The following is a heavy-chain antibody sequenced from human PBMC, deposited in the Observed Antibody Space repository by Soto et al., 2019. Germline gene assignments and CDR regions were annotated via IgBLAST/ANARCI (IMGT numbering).Heavy chain of an antibody. CDR2: IIPILGIA. CDR3: ARRDDIVTGYYFRHFDAFDI. D-gene: IGHD3-9*01. CDR1: GGTFSSYT. J-gene: IGHJ3*02. V-gene: IGHV1-69*02. Sequence: QVQLVQSGAEVKKPGSSVKVSCKASGGTFSSYTISWVRQAPGQGLEWMGRIIPILGIANYAQKFQGRVTITADKTTSAAYMELSSLRSEDTAVYYCARRDDIVTGYYFRHFDAFDIWGQGTMVTVSS.